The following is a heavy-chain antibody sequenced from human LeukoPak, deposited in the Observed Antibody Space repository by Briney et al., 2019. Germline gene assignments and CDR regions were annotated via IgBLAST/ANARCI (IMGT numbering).Heavy chain of an antibody. J-gene: IGHJ3*02. V-gene: IGHV4-59*01. CDR3: AKAPSVGSDSSGYYGAFDI. CDR1: GGSISSYY. D-gene: IGHD3-22*01. Sequence: SETLSLTCTVSGGSISSYYWSWIRQPPGKGLEWIGYIYYSGSTNYNPSLKSRVTISVDTSKNQFSLKLSSVTAEDTAVYYCAKAPSVGSDSSGYYGAFDIWGQGTMVTVSS. CDR2: IYYSGST.